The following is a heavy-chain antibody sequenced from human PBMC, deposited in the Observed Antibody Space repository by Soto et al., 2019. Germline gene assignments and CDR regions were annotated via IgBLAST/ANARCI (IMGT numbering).Heavy chain of an antibody. CDR2: IYSGGST. J-gene: IGHJ3*02. CDR1: GFTVSSNY. V-gene: IGHV3-66*02. CDR3: ASLKGELRGGGAFDI. Sequence: GGSLRLSCAASGFTVSSNYMSWVRQAPGKGLEWVSVIYSGGSTYYADSVKGRFTISRDNSKNTLYLQMNSLRAEDTAVYYCASLKGELRGGGAFDIWGQGTMVPVSS. D-gene: IGHD1-26*01.